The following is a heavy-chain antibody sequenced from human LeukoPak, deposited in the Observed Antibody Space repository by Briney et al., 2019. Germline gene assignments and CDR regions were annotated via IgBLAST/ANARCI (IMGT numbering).Heavy chain of an antibody. CDR1: GFTFSSYG. V-gene: IGHV3-30*18. J-gene: IGHJ4*02. CDR2: ISYDGSNK. D-gene: IGHD2-2*01. Sequence: GGSLRLSCAASGFTFSSYGMHWVRQAPGKGLEWVAVISYDGSNKYYADSVKGRFTISRDNSKNTLYLQMNSLRAEDTAVYYCAKDYRSGCSSTSCYPQPLDYWGQGTLVTVSS. CDR3: AKDYRSGCSSTSCYPQPLDY.